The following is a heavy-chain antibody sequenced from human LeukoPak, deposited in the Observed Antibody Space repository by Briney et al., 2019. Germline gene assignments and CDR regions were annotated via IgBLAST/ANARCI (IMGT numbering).Heavy chain of an antibody. CDR1: GGSISSYY. CDR2: IYYSGST. V-gene: IGHV4-59*01. Sequence: PSETLSLTCTVSGGSISSYYWSWIRQPPGKGLEWIGYIYYSGSTNYNPSLKSRVTISVDTSKNQFSLKLNSLTAADTAVYYCARGEALNYFDYWGQGTLVTVSS. CDR3: ARGEALNYFDY. J-gene: IGHJ4*02.